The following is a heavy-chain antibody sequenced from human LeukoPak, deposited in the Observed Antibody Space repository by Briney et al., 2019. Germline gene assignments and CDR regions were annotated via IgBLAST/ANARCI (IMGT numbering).Heavy chain of an antibody. Sequence: GGSLRLSCAASGFTFSSYVMHWVRQAPGKGLEGVAFIRSDGSNKYYADSVKGRFTISRDNSKNTVFLQMDSLRFEHTALYFCARRWDSSGPIDYWGQGTLVSVSS. CDR3: ARRWDSSGPIDY. CDR2: IRSDGSNK. J-gene: IGHJ4*01. CDR1: GFTFSSYV. D-gene: IGHD3-22*01. V-gene: IGHV3-30*02.